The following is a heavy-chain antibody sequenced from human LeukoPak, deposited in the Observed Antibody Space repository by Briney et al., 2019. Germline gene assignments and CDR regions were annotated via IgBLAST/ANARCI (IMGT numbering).Heavy chain of an antibody. V-gene: IGHV3-11*03. Sequence: GGSLRLSCAASAFTFSDYYMSRFRRAPGKGLEWLAYISDNSADKRYADSVKGRFTISRDNTKSLLYLQMNNLRAEDTAVYYCARYCSGGNCYSGLVYGGQRTLVAVSS. D-gene: IGHD2-15*01. CDR3: ARYCSGGNCYSGLVY. CDR2: ISDNSADK. CDR1: AFTFSDYY. J-gene: IGHJ4*02.